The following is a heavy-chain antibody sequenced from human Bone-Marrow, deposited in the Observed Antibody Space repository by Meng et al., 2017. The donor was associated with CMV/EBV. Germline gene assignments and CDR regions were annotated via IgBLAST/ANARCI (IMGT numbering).Heavy chain of an antibody. V-gene: IGHV3-23*03. J-gene: IGHJ6*02. CDR1: GFTFSSYA. CDR3: AKHLIRDYYYYGMDV. Sequence: GESLKISCAASGFTFSSYAMSWVRQAPGKGLEWVSVIYSGGSSTYYADSVKGRFTISRDNSKNTLYLQMNSLRAEDTAVYYCAKHLIRDYYYYGMDVWGQGTMVTVSS. CDR2: IYSGGSST. D-gene: IGHD2-8*01.